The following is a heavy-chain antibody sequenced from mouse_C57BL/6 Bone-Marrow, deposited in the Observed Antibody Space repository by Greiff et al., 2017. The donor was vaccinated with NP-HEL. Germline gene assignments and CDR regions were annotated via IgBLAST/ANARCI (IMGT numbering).Heavy chain of an antibody. D-gene: IGHD2-3*01. CDR3: ARWLLRSAWFAY. V-gene: IGHV1-64*01. CDR2: IHPNSGST. CDR1: GYTFTSYW. Sequence: QVQLKQPGAELVKPGASVKLSCKASGYTFTSYWMHWVKQRPGQGLEWIGMIHPNSGSTNYNEKFKSKATLTVDKSSSTAYMQLSSLTSEDSAVYYCARWLLRSAWFAYWGQGTLVTVSA. J-gene: IGHJ3*01.